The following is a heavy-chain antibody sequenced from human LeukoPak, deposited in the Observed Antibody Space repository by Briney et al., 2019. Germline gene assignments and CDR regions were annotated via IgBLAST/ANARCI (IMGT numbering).Heavy chain of an antibody. CDR3: ARGAGFAEPLPDY. CDR1: GYTFTSYA. J-gene: IGHJ4*02. D-gene: IGHD1-14*01. Sequence: ASVKVSCKASGYTFTSYAIHWVRQAPGQGLEWMGWINSGHGNTKYSQKFQGRVTITRDTSASTAYMELSSLRSEDTAVYYCARGAGFAEPLPDYWGQGTLVTVSS. CDR2: INSGHGNT. V-gene: IGHV1-3*01.